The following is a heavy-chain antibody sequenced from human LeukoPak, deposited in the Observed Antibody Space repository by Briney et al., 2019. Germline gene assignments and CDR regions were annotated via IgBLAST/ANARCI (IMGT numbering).Heavy chain of an antibody. J-gene: IGHJ5*02. D-gene: IGHD2-2*01. V-gene: IGHV4-34*01. CDR3: ARGIGVVVPAAMRWFDP. CDR1: GGSFSGYY. CDR2: INHSGST. Sequence: SETLSLTCAVYGGSFSGYYWSWIRQPPGKGLEWIGEINHSGSTNYNPSLKSRVTISVDTSKNQFSLKRSSVTAADTAVYYCARGIGVVVPAAMRWFDPWGRGTLVTVSS.